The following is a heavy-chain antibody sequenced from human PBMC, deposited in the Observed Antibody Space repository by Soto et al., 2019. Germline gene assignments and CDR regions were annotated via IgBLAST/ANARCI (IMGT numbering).Heavy chain of an antibody. J-gene: IGHJ3*02. CDR3: ARGGYRANSIYPFYI. V-gene: IGHV5-51*01. CDR2: IYPGHPDS. CDR1: GYTFTAYW. Sequence: GESLKISCKGSGYTFTAYWIGWVRQMPGKGPEWMGIIYPGHPDSRYSPSFQGQLTISADKSISTAYLQWSSLEASVTAMFYRARGGYRANSIYPFYIVGPGTMLNVSS. D-gene: IGHD6-25*01.